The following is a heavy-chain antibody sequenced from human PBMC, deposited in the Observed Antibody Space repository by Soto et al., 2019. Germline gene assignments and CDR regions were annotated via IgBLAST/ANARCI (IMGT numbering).Heavy chain of an antibody. V-gene: IGHV4-31*03. CDR1: GYSISSGGYY. D-gene: IGHD2-21*01. J-gene: IGHJ6*02. CDR2: IYYSGST. Sequence: SETLSLTCTVSGYSISSGGYYWSWIRQHPGKGLEWIGYIYYSGSTYYNPSLKSRVTISVDTSKNQFSLKLSSVTAADTAVYYCAASCVACGGFNYYGMDVWGQGTTVTVSS. CDR3: AASCVACGGFNYYGMDV.